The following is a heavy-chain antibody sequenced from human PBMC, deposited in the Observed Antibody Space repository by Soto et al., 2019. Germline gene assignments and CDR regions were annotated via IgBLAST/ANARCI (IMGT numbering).Heavy chain of an antibody. J-gene: IGHJ4*02. Sequence: QLQLQESGPGLVKPSETLSLTCTVSGGSISSSSYYWGWIRQPPGKGLEWIGSIYYSGSTYYNPSLKSRVTISVDTSKNQFSLKLSSVTAADTAVYYCARRPRGGIAAAIVGLAGRFDYWGQGTLVTVSS. V-gene: IGHV4-39*01. CDR1: GGSISSSSYY. CDR3: ARRPRGGIAAAIVGLAGRFDY. D-gene: IGHD6-13*01. CDR2: IYYSGST.